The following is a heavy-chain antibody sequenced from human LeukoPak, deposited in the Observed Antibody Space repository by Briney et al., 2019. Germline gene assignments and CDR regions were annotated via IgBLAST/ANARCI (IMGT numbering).Heavy chain of an antibody. V-gene: IGHV4-34*01. CDR3: ASHCASSTCYP. J-gene: IGHJ4*02. Sequence: SETLSLTCAVYGGSFSGYYWSWIRQPPGKGLEWIGEINHSGSNKLNPSLKSRVTISVDTSKKQFSLKLTSVAAADTAMYYCASHCASSTCYPWGQGTLVTVSS. CDR2: INHSGSN. CDR1: GGSFSGYY. D-gene: IGHD2-2*01.